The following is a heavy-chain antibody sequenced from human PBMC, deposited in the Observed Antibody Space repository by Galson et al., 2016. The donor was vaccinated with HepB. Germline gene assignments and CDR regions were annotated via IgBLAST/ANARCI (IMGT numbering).Heavy chain of an antibody. Sequence: SLRLSCAASGFTFDDYAMHWVRHAPGKGLEWVSSISCNSGSIDYADSVKGRFTISRDNAKNSLYLHMNSLRAEDTAFYYCASSQNYYGSGSYYGYWGQGTLVTVSS. CDR2: ISCNSGSI. D-gene: IGHD3-10*01. J-gene: IGHJ4*02. CDR3: ASSQNYYGSGSYYGY. V-gene: IGHV3-9*01. CDR1: GFTFDDYA.